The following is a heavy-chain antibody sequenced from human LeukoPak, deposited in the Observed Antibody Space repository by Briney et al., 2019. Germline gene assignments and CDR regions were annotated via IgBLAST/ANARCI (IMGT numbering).Heavy chain of an antibody. Sequence: PLETLSLTCTVSGGSISSYYWSWIRQPPGKGLEWIGYIYYSGSTNYNPSLKSRVTISVDTSKNQFSLKLSSVTAADTAVYYCARVSRTGPTYYFDYWGQGTLVTVSS. D-gene: IGHD4-17*01. CDR3: ARVSRTGPTYYFDY. J-gene: IGHJ4*02. CDR1: GGSISSYY. V-gene: IGHV4-59*01. CDR2: IYYSGST.